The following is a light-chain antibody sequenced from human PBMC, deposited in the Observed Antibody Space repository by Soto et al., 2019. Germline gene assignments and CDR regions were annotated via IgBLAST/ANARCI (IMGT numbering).Light chain of an antibody. Sequence: EIVLTQSPATLSAFPGDRVTLSCRASQALNTRLAWYQHKPGQAPRLLIYLTSNRAAGVPSRFSAWGSETDFTLTISDVQPEDFAVYSCQQYNNWPAITFGQGTRLEIK. J-gene: IGKJ5*01. CDR2: LTS. CDR3: QQYNNWPAIT. V-gene: IGKV3D-15*01. CDR1: QALNTR.